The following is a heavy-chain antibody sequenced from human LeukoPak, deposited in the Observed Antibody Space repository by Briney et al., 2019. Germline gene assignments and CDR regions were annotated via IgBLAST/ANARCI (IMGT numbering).Heavy chain of an antibody. CDR2: IYRGDSDT. Sequence: GESLKISFKGSGYSFANYWIGWVRQMPGKGLEWMGIIYRGDSDTKYSPSFQGQVTISADKSISTAYLQWSSLKASDTAIYYCARSMVVAGGIWFFDYWGQGTLVTVSS. J-gene: IGHJ4*02. D-gene: IGHD6-19*01. V-gene: IGHV5-51*01. CDR3: ARSMVVAGGIWFFDY. CDR1: GYSFANYW.